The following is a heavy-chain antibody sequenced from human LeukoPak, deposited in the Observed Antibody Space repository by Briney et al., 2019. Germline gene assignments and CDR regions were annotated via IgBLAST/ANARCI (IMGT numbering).Heavy chain of an antibody. Sequence: GGSLRLSCAACGFTFSTYGMHWVRQAPGKGLEWVAVISFDGRNIYYADSVKGRFTISRDNSKNTLYLQMNSLRAEDTAVYYCAKDRGSGRVRGVIINYWGQGTLVTVSS. CDR2: ISFDGRNI. V-gene: IGHV3-30*18. CDR3: AKDRGSGRVRGVIINY. D-gene: IGHD3-10*01. CDR1: GFTFSTYG. J-gene: IGHJ4*02.